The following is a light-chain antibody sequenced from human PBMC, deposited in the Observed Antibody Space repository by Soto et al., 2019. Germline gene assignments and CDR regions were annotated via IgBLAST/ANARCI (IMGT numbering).Light chain of an antibody. J-gene: IGLJ2*01. V-gene: IGLV6-57*04. CDR2: EDN. CDR1: SGSIASNY. CDR3: QSYDSSTHVV. Sequence: NFMLTQPHSVSESPGKTVTISCTRSSGSIASNYVQWYQQRPGSAPTTVIYEDNQRPSGVPDLFSGSIDSSSNSASLTIYGLKTEDEADYYCQSYDSSTHVVFGGGTKLTVL.